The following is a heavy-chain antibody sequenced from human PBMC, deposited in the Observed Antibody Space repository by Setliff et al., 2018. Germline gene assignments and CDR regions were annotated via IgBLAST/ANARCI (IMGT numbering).Heavy chain of an antibody. J-gene: IGHJ5*02. CDR2: MNPNSGNT. D-gene: IGHD3-3*01. Sequence: ASVKVSCKASGYTFTSYDINWVRQATGQGLEWMGWMNPNSGNTGYAQKFLGRVTITRNTSISTAYMELSSLRSEDTAVYYCARGRRGNYDFWSGYSNWFDPWGQGTLVTVSS. CDR3: ARGRRGNYDFWSGYSNWFDP. CDR1: GYTFTSYD. V-gene: IGHV1-8*03.